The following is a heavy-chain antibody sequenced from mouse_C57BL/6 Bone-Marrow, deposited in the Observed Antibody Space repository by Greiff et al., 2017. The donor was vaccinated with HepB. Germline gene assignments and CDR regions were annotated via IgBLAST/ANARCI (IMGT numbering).Heavy chain of an antibody. J-gene: IGHJ3*01. D-gene: IGHD1-1*01. CDR1: GYTFTDDN. Sequence: EVQLQQSGPELVKPGDSVKIPCKASGYTFTDDNMDWVKQSHGKSLEWIGDINPNNGGTIYNQKFKGKATLTVDTSSSTAYMALRSLTSEDTAVYYCARGHCYGSPLAYWGQGTLVSVSA. V-gene: IGHV1-18*01. CDR3: ARGHCYGSPLAY. CDR2: INPNNGGT.